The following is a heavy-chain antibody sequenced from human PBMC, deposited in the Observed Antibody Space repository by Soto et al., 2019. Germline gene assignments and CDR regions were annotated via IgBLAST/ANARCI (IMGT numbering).Heavy chain of an antibody. CDR1: GGSISSYY. CDR2: IYYSGST. Sequence: ETLSRTCPVSGGSISSYYWSWIRQPPGKGLEWIGYIYYSGSTNYNPSLKSRVTISVDTSKNQFSLKLSSVTAEDTAVYYCARERQQGAIDYWGQGTLVTVYS. J-gene: IGHJ4*02. V-gene: IGHV4-59*01. CDR3: ARERQQGAIDY. D-gene: IGHD6-13*01.